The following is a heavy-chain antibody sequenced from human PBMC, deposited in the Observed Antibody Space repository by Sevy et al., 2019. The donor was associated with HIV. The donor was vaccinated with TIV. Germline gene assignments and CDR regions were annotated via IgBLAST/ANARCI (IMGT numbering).Heavy chain of an antibody. J-gene: IGHJ4*02. CDR1: GGSISTYY. Sequence: SETLSLTCTVSGGSISTYYWNWIRQPPGKGLEWIGYIYYSGNTNYNSSLTSRVSMSVDTSKNHFSLKLSSVTAADTAMYYCARGGPNQQQLDYFDYWGQGTLVTVSS. D-gene: IGHD1-1*01. CDR3: ARGGPNQQQLDYFDY. V-gene: IGHV4-59*01. CDR2: IYYSGNT.